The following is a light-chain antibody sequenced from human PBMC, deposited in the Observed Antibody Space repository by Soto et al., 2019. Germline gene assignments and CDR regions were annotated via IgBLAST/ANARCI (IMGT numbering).Light chain of an antibody. J-gene: IGKJ2*01. Sequence: DIQMTQSPSSLSTSVGDRVTITCRASQSSSSYLNWYQQKPWKAPKLLIYAASSLQSVVPSRFSGSGSGTDFTLTISSLQPEDCATYYCQQSYSSPYTFGQGTKLEI. V-gene: IGKV1-39*01. CDR2: AAS. CDR3: QQSYSSPYT. CDR1: QSSSSY.